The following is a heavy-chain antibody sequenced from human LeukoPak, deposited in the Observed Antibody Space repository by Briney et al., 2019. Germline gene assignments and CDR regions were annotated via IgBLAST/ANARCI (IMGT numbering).Heavy chain of an antibody. D-gene: IGHD5-12*01. V-gene: IGHV1-69*06. CDR2: IIPIFCTA. CDR3: ARRDSGYEPAMDV. Sequence: ASVKVSCKASVGTFSSYAISWVRLAPGQGLEWMGGIIPIFCTANYAQKFQGRVTITADKSTSTAYMELSSLRSEDTAVYYCARRDSGYEPAMDVWGKGTTVTISS. CDR1: VGTFSSYA. J-gene: IGHJ6*03.